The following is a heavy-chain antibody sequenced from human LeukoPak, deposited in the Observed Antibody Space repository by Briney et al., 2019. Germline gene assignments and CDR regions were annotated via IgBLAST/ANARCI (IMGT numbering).Heavy chain of an antibody. CDR2: ISGSGGST. D-gene: IGHD3-10*01. V-gene: IGHV3-23*01. CDR3: AKVTWFCITMVRGAETYFDY. CDR1: GFTFSSYG. Sequence: GGSLRLSCAASGFTFSSYGMSWVRQAPGKGLEWVSAISGSGGSTYYADSVKGRFTISRDNSKNTLYLQMNSLRAEDTAVYYCAKVTWFCITMVRGAETYFDYWGQGTLVTVSS. J-gene: IGHJ4*02.